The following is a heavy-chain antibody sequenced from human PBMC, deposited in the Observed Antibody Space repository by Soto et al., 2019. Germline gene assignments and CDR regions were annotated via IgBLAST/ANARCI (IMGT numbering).Heavy chain of an antibody. D-gene: IGHD5-18*01. Sequence: QVQLQQWGAGLLKPSETLSLTCAVHNGSLDGYYWRWIRQPPGKGLEWIGEINHSGSTHFNPSLKRRVSMSIATSRSQVFLTLSYVTDADTAVYFCARVVGYTYVFSVYWGPGTMVTGS. CDR1: NGSLDGYY. V-gene: IGHV4-34*01. J-gene: IGHJ4*02. CDR2: INHSGST. CDR3: ARVVGYTYVFSVY.